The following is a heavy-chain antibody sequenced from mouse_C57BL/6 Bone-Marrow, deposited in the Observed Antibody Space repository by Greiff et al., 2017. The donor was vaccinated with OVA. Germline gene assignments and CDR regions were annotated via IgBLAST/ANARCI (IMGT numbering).Heavy chain of an antibody. D-gene: IGHD1-1*01. V-gene: IGHV5-6*01. CDR2: ISSGGSYT. Sequence: EVQLQQSGGDLVKPGGSLKLSCAASGFTFSSYGMSWVRQTPDKRLEWVATISSGGSYTYYPDSVKGRFTISRDNAKNTLYLQMSSLKSEDTAMYYCARRGGITTVVAGFDYWGQGTTLTVSS. CDR1: GFTFSSYG. CDR3: ARRGGITTVVAGFDY. J-gene: IGHJ2*01.